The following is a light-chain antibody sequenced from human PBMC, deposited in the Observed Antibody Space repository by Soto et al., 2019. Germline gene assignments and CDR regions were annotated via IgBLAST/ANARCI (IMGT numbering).Light chain of an antibody. CDR3: AAWDDSLSGGV. J-gene: IGLJ3*02. CDR2: RNN. Sequence: QSVLTQPPSASGTPGQRVTISCSGSSSNIGSNFVYWYQQFPGTAPKLLIYRNNQRHSGVPDRFSGSKSGTSASLAISGHPSEDEADYYCAAWDDSLSGGVFGGGTKLTVL. CDR1: SSNIGSNF. V-gene: IGLV1-47*01.